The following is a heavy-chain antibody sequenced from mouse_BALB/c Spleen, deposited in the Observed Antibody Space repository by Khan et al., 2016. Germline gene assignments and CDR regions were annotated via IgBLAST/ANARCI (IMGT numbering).Heavy chain of an antibody. D-gene: IGHD2-1*01. CDR2: ISYSGST. Sequence: EVQLQESGPGLVKPSQSLSLTCTVTGYSITSDYAWNWIRQFPGNKLEWMGYISYSGSTRYNPSLKSRISITRDTSKNQFFLQLNSVPTEDTATYYSARHDGNVGYFDVWGAGTTVTVSS. CDR1: GYSITSDYA. J-gene: IGHJ1*01. V-gene: IGHV3-2*02. CDR3: ARHDGNVGYFDV.